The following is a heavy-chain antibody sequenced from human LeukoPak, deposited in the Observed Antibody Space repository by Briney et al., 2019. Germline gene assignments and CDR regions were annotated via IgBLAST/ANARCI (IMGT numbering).Heavy chain of an antibody. CDR3: ARDLGSGSSSWRYFDY. CDR1: GGSIGSYY. CDR2: IYASGST. V-gene: IGHV4-4*07. D-gene: IGHD6-13*01. J-gene: IGHJ4*02. Sequence: SETLSLNCTVSGGSIGSYYWTWIRQPAGKGLEWIGRIYASGSTNYNPSLKSRVTMSVDTSKNQFSLKLSSVTAADTAVYYCARDLGSGSSSWRYFDYWGQGTLVTVSS.